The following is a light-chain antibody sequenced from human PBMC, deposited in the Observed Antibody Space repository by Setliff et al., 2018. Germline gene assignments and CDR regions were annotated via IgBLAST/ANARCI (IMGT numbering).Light chain of an antibody. V-gene: IGLV2-14*03. Sequence: QSVLTQPASVSGSFGQSITISCTGTSSDVDIHKSVSWCRQHPGKVPKFMIYDVTQRPSGVSNRFSGSKSGNTASLTISGLQAEDEADDYCSSYTTNDTEVFGNGTKVTVL. CDR1: SSDVDIHKS. CDR2: DVT. J-gene: IGLJ6*01. CDR3: SSYTTNDTEV.